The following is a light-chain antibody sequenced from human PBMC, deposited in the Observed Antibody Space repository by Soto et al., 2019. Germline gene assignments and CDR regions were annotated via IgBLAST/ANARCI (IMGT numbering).Light chain of an antibody. Sequence: EIVLTQSPGTLSLSPGERATLSCRASQSIRSNYLAWYQQKPGQAPRFLIYGAFSRATGIPARFSASGSGTDFTLTISDVQPEDFALYYCHQRQSWPRTFGQGTKVDI. V-gene: IGKV3-20*01. J-gene: IGKJ1*01. CDR2: GAF. CDR1: QSIRSNY. CDR3: HQRQSWPRT.